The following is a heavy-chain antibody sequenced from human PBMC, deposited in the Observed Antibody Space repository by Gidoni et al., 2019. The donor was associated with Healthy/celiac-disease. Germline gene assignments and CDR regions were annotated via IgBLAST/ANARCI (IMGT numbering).Heavy chain of an antibody. D-gene: IGHD6-19*01. CDR1: GVTLSNAW. CDR3: TTPEQWLPTGPDY. V-gene: IGHV3-15*01. J-gene: IGHJ4*02. Sequence: EVQLVESGGGWVKRGGSLRLHGEAAGVTLSNAWLRWVRQAPGKGLEWVGRIKSKTDGGTTDSAAPVTGRFTISRDDSNNTLSLQMNSLKTEDPAVYYCTTPEQWLPTGPDYWGQGTLVTVSS. CDR2: IKSKTDGGTT.